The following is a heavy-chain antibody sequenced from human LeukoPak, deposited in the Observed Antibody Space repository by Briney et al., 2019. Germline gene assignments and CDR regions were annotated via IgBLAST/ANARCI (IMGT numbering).Heavy chain of an antibody. CDR1: GGSISSSSYY. J-gene: IGHJ3*02. CDR3: ATGASGLICGGDCSDAFDI. Sequence: YPSETLSLTCTVSGGSISSSSYYWSWIRQPPGKGLEWIGYIYYSGSTNYNPSLKSRVTMSVDTSKNQFSLKLSSVTAADTAVYYCATGASGLICGGDCSDAFDIWGQGTMVTVSS. CDR2: IYYSGST. D-gene: IGHD2-21*02. V-gene: IGHV4-61*05.